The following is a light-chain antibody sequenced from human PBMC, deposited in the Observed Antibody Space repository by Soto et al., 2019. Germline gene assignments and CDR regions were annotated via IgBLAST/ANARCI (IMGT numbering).Light chain of an antibody. Sequence: EIVLTQSPATLSLSPGERDTLSCRASQSVSSYLAWYQQKRGQAPRLLIYDASNRATGIPARFSGSGSGTDFTLTISSLEPEDFAVYYCQQRSNWLLAFGGGTKVEIK. CDR2: DAS. CDR1: QSVSSY. J-gene: IGKJ4*01. CDR3: QQRSNWLLA. V-gene: IGKV3-11*01.